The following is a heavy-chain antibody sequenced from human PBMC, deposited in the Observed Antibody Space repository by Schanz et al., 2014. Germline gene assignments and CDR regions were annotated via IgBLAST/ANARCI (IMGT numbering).Heavy chain of an antibody. CDR1: GGTFSSFA. Sequence: QVQLVQSGAEVKKPGSSVKVSCKASGGTFSSFAIFWVRQAPGQGLEWMGTIIPILDITNYAQKFQGRVTITADKSTSKDYMELRNLRSEDADVYYCARAGQDYSDSSGYYFGTWGQGTLVTVSS. J-gene: IGHJ4*02. V-gene: IGHV1-69*04. CDR3: ARAGQDYSDSSGYYFGT. CDR2: IIPILDIT. D-gene: IGHD3-22*01.